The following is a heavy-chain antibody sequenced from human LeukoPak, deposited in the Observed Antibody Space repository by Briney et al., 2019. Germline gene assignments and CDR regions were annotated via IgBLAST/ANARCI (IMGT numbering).Heavy chain of an antibody. V-gene: IGHV4-59*01. D-gene: IGHD3-10*01. CDR2: IYYSGST. Sequence: SETLSLTCTVSGGSISSYYWSWIRQPPGKGLEWIGYIYYSGSTNYNPSLKSRVTISVDTSKNQFSLKLSSVTAADTAVYYCARDRYGSGSYYPNWFDPWGQGTLVTVSS. CDR1: GGSISSYY. J-gene: IGHJ5*02. CDR3: ARDRYGSGSYYPNWFDP.